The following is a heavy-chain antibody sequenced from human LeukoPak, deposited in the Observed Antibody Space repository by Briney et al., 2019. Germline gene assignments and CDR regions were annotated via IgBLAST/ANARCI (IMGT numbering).Heavy chain of an antibody. Sequence: SETLSLTCTVPGDSISSYYWNWIRQPPGKGLEWIGYIYYSGSTNYNPSLKSRVTISVDTSKTHFSLRLSSVTAADTAMYYCARRRRIAAAGTDAFDIWGQGTMVTVSS. V-gene: IGHV4-59*08. J-gene: IGHJ3*02. CDR1: GDSISSYY. CDR3: ARRRRIAAAGTDAFDI. CDR2: IYYSGST. D-gene: IGHD6-13*01.